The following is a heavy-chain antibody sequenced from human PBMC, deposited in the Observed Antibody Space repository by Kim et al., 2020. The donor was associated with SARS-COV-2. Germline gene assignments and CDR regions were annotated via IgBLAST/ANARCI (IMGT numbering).Heavy chain of an antibody. Sequence: GGSLRLSCAASGFTFSGSAMHWVRQASGKGLEWVGRIRSKANSYATAYAASVKGRFTISRDDSKNTAYLQMNSLKTEDTAVYYCTRPLPTGITMVRGVHYKDVWGQGTTVTVSS. CDR1: GFTFSGSA. CDR2: IRSKANSYAT. D-gene: IGHD3-10*01. V-gene: IGHV3-73*01. CDR3: TRPLPTGITMVRGVHYKDV. J-gene: IGHJ6*02.